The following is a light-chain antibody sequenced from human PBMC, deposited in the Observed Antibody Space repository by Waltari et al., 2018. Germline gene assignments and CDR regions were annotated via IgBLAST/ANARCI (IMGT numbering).Light chain of an antibody. V-gene: IGLV2-14*03. Sequence: QSALTQPASVSGSPGQSIPISCTGTRSDAGGYNYVSWYQQHPGKAPKVMLFDVSNRPSGVSDRFSGSKSGNTASLTISGLQAEDEADYYCSSYTSSSTVVFGGGTKLTVL. CDR2: DVS. J-gene: IGLJ2*01. CDR3: SSYTSSSTVV. CDR1: RSDAGGYNY.